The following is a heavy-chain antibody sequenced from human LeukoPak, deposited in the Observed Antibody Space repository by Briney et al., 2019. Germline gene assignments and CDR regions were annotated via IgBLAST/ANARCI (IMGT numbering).Heavy chain of an antibody. Sequence: GESLKISCEGSDYDFSNYWIAWVRQMLGKGLEWMGIIYPGDSDTRYSPSFQGQVTISIDKSISTAYLQWSSLKASDSAMYYCARLKVAGTPDYWGQGTLVTVSS. CDR1: DYDFSNYW. D-gene: IGHD6-19*01. CDR2: IYPGDSDT. V-gene: IGHV5-51*01. CDR3: ARLKVAGTPDY. J-gene: IGHJ4*02.